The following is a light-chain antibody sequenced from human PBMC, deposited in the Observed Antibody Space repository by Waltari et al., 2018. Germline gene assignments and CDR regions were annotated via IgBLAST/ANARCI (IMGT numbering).Light chain of an antibody. CDR3: QVWDSSWV. Sequence: SYELTQPPSVSVARGQRATIPWGGNNSGKNKVHGYQQKAGQAPVLVIYRDSNRPSGIPERSSGSNSRNAATLTISRVQADDAADYYCQVWDSSWVFGGGSKLTVL. CDR1: NSGKNK. J-gene: IGLJ3*02. CDR2: RDS. V-gene: IGLV3-9*01.